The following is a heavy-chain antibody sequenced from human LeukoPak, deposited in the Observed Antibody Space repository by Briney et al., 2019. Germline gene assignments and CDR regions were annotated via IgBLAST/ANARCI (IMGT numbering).Heavy chain of an antibody. CDR2: FDPEDGET. V-gene: IGHV1-24*01. CDR1: GYTLTELS. D-gene: IGHD3-9*01. Sequence: ASVKVSCKVSGYTLTELSMHWVRQAPGKGLEWMGGFDPEDGETIYAQKFQGRVTMTEDTSTDTAYMELSSLRSEDTAVYYCATVGVGYDILTGYYGYWGQGTLVTVSS. CDR3: ATVGVGYDILTGYYGY. J-gene: IGHJ4*02.